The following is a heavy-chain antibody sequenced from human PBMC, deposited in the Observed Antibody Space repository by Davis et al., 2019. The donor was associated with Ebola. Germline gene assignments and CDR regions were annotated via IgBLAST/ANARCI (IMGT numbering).Heavy chain of an antibody. CDR1: GDSVSSGG. J-gene: IGHJ6*04. D-gene: IGHD5-18*01. Sequence: HSQTLSLTCAISGDSVSSGGWNWIRQSPSRGLEWLGRTYYNSKWYNDYAVSVKSRINISPDTAKNQFSLQLNSVTPEDTAMYYCARGWLRVGMDVWGEGTTVTVSS. CDR3: ARGWLRVGMDV. CDR2: TYYNSKWYN. V-gene: IGHV6-1*01.